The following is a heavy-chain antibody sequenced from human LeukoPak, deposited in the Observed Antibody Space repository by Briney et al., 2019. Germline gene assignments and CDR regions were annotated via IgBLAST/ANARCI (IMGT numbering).Heavy chain of an antibody. J-gene: IGHJ2*01. D-gene: IGHD3-10*01. Sequence: SETLSLTCTVSGSSISSYYWSWIRQPPGKGLEWIGYIYYSGSTNYNPSLKSRVTISVDTSKNQFSLKLSSVTAADTAVYYCAREDGDSLVFDLWGRGTLVTVSS. V-gene: IGHV4-59*01. CDR2: IYYSGST. CDR1: GSSISSYY. CDR3: AREDGDSLVFDL.